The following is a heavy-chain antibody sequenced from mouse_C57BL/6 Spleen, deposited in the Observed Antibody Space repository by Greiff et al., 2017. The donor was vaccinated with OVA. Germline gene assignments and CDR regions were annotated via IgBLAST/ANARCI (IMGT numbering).Heavy chain of an antibody. D-gene: IGHD2-4*01. CDR1: GYTFTGYW. J-gene: IGHJ3*01. V-gene: IGHV1-9*01. CDR3: ARADDYDAAAWFAY. Sequence: QVQLQQSGAELMKPGASVKLSCKATGYTFTGYWIEWVKQRPGHGLEWIGEILPGSGSTNYNEKFKGKATFTADTSSNTAYMQISSLTTEDSAIYYCARADDYDAAAWFAYWGQGTLVTVSA. CDR2: ILPGSGST.